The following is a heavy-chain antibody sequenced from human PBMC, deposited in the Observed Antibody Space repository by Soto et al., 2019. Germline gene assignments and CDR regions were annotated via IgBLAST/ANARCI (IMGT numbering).Heavy chain of an antibody. Sequence: VHLVESGGGVVQPGTSLRLSCVGSGFTFSSYAIHWVRQAPGKGLEWVAVISYDGRNKYYVDSVKGRFSISRDNSKNTLFLQMNSLRVEDTAVYYCARDPRAGGDYYYGMDVWGQGTAVTVSS. CDR3: ARDPRAGGDYYYGMDV. D-gene: IGHD3-16*01. CDR1: GFTFSSYA. CDR2: ISYDGRNK. J-gene: IGHJ6*02. V-gene: IGHV3-30*04.